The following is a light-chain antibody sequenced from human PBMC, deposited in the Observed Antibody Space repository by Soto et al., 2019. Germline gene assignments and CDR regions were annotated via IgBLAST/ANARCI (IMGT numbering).Light chain of an antibody. Sequence: EIVMTQSPATLSVSPGERATLSCRANQSVSSNLAWYQQKPGQAPRLLIYGASTRATGIPARFSGSGSGTEFTLTISSLQSEDFAVYYCQHYNNWPQFGQGTKVDIK. CDR2: GAS. V-gene: IGKV3-15*01. CDR1: QSVSSN. CDR3: QHYNNWPQ. J-gene: IGKJ1*01.